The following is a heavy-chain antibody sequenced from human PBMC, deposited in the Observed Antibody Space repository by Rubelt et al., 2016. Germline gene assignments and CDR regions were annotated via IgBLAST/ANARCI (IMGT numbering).Heavy chain of an antibody. Sequence: QVQLVQSGAEVKKPGASVKVSCKASGYTFTGYYMHWVRQAPGQGLEWMGWINPNSGGTNYAQKFQGRVTMTRDTSISTAYMELSRLRSDDTAVYYCARDSRYQPLSLNWFDPWGQGTLVTVSS. CDR3: ARDSRYQPLSLNWFDP. CDR1: GYTFTGYY. V-gene: IGHV1-2*02. J-gene: IGHJ5*02. CDR2: INPNSGGT. D-gene: IGHD2-2*01.